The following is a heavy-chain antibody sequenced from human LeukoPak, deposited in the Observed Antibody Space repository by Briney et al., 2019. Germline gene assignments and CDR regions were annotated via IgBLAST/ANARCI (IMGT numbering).Heavy chain of an antibody. J-gene: IGHJ4*02. CDR2: IIPILGIA. V-gene: IGHV1-69*02. Sequence: SVKVSCKASGGTFSSYTISWVRQAPGQGLEWMGRIIPILGIANYAQKFQGRVTITADKSTSTAYMELSSLRSEDTAVYYCARGGAAAGPGNIDNWGQGTLVTVSS. CDR1: GGTFSSYT. CDR3: ARGGAAAGPGNIDN. D-gene: IGHD6-13*01.